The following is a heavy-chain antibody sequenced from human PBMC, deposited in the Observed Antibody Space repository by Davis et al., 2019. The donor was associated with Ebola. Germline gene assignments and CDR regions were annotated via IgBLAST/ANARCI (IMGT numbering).Heavy chain of an antibody. D-gene: IGHD6-13*01. J-gene: IGHJ4*02. CDR1: GGSITSLSYY. Sequence: PSETLSLTCTVSGGSITSLSYYWGWIRQHPGKGLEWIGRIYYSGSTYYNPSLKSRVTISVDTSKNQFSLKLSSVTAADTAVYYCARHSLISSWHRWGKGTLVTVSS. V-gene: IGHV4-39*01. CDR2: IYYSGST. CDR3: ARHSLISSWHR.